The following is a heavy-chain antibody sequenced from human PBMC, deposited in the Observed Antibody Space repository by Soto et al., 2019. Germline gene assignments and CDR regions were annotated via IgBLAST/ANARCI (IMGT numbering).Heavy chain of an antibody. Sequence: PGGSLRLSCAVSGITFSSYGMHRVRQAPGKGLEWVAVIWHDGSEKYYGDSVKGRFTISRDNSKNTLYLQMNSLRAEDTGVYYCARGDYTPLDYWGQGTLVTVSS. CDR3: ARGDYTPLDY. CDR1: GITFSSYG. J-gene: IGHJ4*02. CDR2: IWHDGSEK. D-gene: IGHD3-16*01. V-gene: IGHV3-33*01.